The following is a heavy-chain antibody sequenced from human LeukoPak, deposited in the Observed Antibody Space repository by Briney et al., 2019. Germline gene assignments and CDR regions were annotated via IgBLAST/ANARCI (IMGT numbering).Heavy chain of an antibody. CDR3: ARADIAAAGGIWFDP. V-gene: IGHV1-69*05. CDR2: IIPILGTA. J-gene: IGHJ5*02. CDR1: GGTFSSYA. D-gene: IGHD6-13*01. Sequence: SVKVSCKASGGTFSSYAISWVRQAPGQGLEWMGGIIPILGTANYAQKFQGRVTITTDESTSTAYMELSSLRSEDTAVYYCARADIAAAGGIWFDPWGQGTLVTVSS.